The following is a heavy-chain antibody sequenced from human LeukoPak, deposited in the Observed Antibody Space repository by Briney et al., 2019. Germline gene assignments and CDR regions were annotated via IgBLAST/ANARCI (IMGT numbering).Heavy chain of an antibody. Sequence: ASVKVSCKASGYTFTSYGISWVRQAPGQGLEWMGWISAYNGNTNYAQKLQGRVTMTTDTSTSTAYMELRSLRSDDTAVYYCARDGYYDSSGYYPEGGYWGQGTLVTVSS. CDR2: ISAYNGNT. CDR1: GYTFTSYG. J-gene: IGHJ4*02. V-gene: IGHV1-18*01. CDR3: ARDGYYDSSGYYPEGGY. D-gene: IGHD3-22*01.